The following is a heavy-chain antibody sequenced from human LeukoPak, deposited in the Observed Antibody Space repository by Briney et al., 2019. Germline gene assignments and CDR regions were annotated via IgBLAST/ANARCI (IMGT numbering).Heavy chain of an antibody. CDR1: GGSIGGHTFY. Sequence: SETLSLTCNVSGGSIGGHTFYWDWIRQPPGKGPEWIATIYYNGNTFYNPSLKSRVAISIDMSKSQFSLHLSSVTAADTDIYYCARLTALAGHRGAFDIWGPGTMVTVSS. D-gene: IGHD6-19*01. V-gene: IGHV4-39*01. CDR3: ARLTALAGHRGAFDI. J-gene: IGHJ3*02. CDR2: IYYNGNT.